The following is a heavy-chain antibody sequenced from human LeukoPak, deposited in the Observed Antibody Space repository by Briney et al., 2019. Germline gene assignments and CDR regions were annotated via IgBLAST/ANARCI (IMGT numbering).Heavy chain of an antibody. CDR2: ISGSGGNT. J-gene: IGHJ4*02. CDR1: GFTFSTYA. V-gene: IGHV3-23*01. D-gene: IGHD2/OR15-2a*01. Sequence: PGGSLRLSCTPSGFTFSTYAMSWVRQAPGKGLEWVSLISGSGGNTYFAASVKGRFTISRDNTKNSLYLQMNSLRAEDTATYYCAKERTQTTSFDYWGQGTLVTVSS. CDR3: AKERTQTTSFDY.